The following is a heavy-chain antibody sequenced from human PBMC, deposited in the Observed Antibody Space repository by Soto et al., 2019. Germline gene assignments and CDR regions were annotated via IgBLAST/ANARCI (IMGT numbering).Heavy chain of an antibody. CDR3: ARGRPVTGSFYSDF. D-gene: IGHD6-19*01. Sequence: QVQLQESGPGLVKPSETLSLTCTVSGGSISSNFWSWIRQPPGKGLEWIGYIHYSGSTNQNPSLKRRVTISLDTSKNQISLKLASVTAADTAVYYCARGRPVTGSFYSDFWGQGTLVTVSS. V-gene: IGHV4-59*01. CDR1: GGSISSNF. J-gene: IGHJ4*02. CDR2: IHYSGST.